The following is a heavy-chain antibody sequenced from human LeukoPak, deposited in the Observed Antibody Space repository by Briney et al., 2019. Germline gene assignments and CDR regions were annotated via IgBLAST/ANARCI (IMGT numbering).Heavy chain of an antibody. CDR2: IDNSGST. V-gene: IGHV4-4*08. CDR1: GGHIDSVY. Sequence: SETLSLTCSVSGGHIDSVYWNWIRQPPGKGLEWIGYIDNSGSTKYNPSLQSRITMSRDTSKKQFSLKLSSVTAADTAMYYCASGAGWLIDYWGQGTLVSVSS. CDR3: ASGAGWLIDY. D-gene: IGHD6-19*01. J-gene: IGHJ4*02.